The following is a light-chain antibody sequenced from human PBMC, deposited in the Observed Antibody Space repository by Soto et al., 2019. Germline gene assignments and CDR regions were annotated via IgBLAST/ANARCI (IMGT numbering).Light chain of an antibody. CDR1: TGAVTSGHY. Sequence: QAVVTQEPSLTVSPGGTVTLTCGSSTGAVTSGHYPYWFQQKPGQAPRTLIYDTSNKHSWTPARFSGSLLGGKAALTLSSAQTEDEAEYYCLLSYGDDWSWVFGGGTKLTVL. J-gene: IGLJ3*02. CDR3: LLSYGDDWSWV. CDR2: DTS. V-gene: IGLV7-46*01.